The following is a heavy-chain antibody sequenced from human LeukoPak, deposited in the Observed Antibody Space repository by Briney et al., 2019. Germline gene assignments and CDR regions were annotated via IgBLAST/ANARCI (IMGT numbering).Heavy chain of an antibody. CDR2: VSSSGETT. CDR3: ARVEYDLTYRDV. Sequence: PGGSLRLSCAGSGFSFSTYGMTWVRQAPGKGLEWVSSVSSSGETTYYADSVKGRFTISRDNAKNSLYLQMNSLRAEDTAVYYCARVEYDLTYRDVWGKGTTVTVSS. J-gene: IGHJ6*03. V-gene: IGHV3-48*01. CDR1: GFSFSTYG. D-gene: IGHD3-3*01.